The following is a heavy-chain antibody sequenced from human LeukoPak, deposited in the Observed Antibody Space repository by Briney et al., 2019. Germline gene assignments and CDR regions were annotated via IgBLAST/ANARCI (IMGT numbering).Heavy chain of an antibody. Sequence: PSETLSLTCTVSGGSISSGGYYWSWIRQHPGKGLEWIGYIYYSGSTYYNPSLKSRVTISVDTSKNQFSLILSSVTAADTAVYYCARDRGGHTGDGLDFWGQGTLVTVSS. CDR2: IYYSGST. CDR1: GGSISSGGYY. V-gene: IGHV4-31*03. CDR3: ARDRGGHTGDGLDF. D-gene: IGHD4-17*01. J-gene: IGHJ4*02.